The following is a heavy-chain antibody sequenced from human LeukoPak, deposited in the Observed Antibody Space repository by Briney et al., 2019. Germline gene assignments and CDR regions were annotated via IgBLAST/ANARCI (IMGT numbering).Heavy chain of an antibody. CDR3: AREVRYYYYYMDV. V-gene: IGHV3-48*03. Sequence: GGSLRLSCAASGFTFSSYEMNWVRQAPGKGLEWVSYISSSGSTIYYADSVKGRFTVSRDNAKNSLYLQMNSLRAEDTAVYYCAREVRYYYYYMDVWGKGTTVTISS. J-gene: IGHJ6*03. CDR2: ISSSGSTI. D-gene: IGHD4/OR15-4a*01. CDR1: GFTFSSYE.